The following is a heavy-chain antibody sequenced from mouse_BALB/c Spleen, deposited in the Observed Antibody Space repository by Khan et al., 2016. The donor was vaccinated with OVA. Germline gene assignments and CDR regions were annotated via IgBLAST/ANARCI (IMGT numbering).Heavy chain of an antibody. V-gene: IGHV1-76*01. CDR1: GYTFTSYW. CDR3: TRGEAFYYFDY. Sequence: QVQLKQSGAELVRPGASVKMSCKTSGYTFTSYWIHWVKQRSGQGLEWIARIYPGTDNTYYNEKLKDKATLTADKSSSTAYMQLSSLKSEDSAVYFCTRGEAFYYFDYWGQGTTLTVSS. CDR2: IYPGTDNT. J-gene: IGHJ2*01. D-gene: IGHD3-2*02.